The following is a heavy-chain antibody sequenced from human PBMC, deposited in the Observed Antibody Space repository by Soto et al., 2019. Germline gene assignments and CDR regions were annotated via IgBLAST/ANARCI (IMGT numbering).Heavy chain of an antibody. CDR2: ISSSSSTI. CDR1: GFTFSSYS. Sequence: PGGSLRLSCAASGFTFSSYSMNWVRQAPGKGLEWVSYISSSSSTIYYADSVKGRFTISRDNAKNSLYLQMNSLRDEDTAVYYCARWGGKYYDILTGSRDDAFDIWAKGPRSPSPQ. J-gene: IGHJ3*02. V-gene: IGHV3-48*02. CDR3: ARWGGKYYDILTGSRDDAFDI. D-gene: IGHD3-9*01.